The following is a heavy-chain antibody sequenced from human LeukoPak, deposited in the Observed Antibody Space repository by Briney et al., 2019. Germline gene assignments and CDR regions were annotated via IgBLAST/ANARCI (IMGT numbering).Heavy chain of an antibody. CDR2: ISDSGIST. CDR3: ARNLPLPLDVATKSPFDY. V-gene: IGHV3-23*01. J-gene: IGHJ4*02. CDR1: GFSFSNYA. D-gene: IGHD5-24*01. Sequence: PGGSLRLSCAASGFSFSNYAMSWVRQAPGKGLEWVSTISDSGISTYYADSVKGRFTVYRDNSKNTLCLQMNTLRGEDTAVYYCARNLPLPLDVATKSPFDYWGQGTLVTVSS.